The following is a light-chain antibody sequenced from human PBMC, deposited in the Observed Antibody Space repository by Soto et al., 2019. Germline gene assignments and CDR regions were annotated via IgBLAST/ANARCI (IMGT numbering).Light chain of an antibody. V-gene: IGLV2-14*01. Sequence: QSALTQPASVSGSPGQSITISCTGANSDVGAYNDVSWFQQHPGKAPKLMIYEVTNRPSGVSSRFSGSKSGNTASLTISGLQAEDEADYYCSSFTSSSTVLFGGGTKVTVL. CDR3: SSFTSSSTVL. J-gene: IGLJ2*01. CDR1: NSDVGAYND. CDR2: EVT.